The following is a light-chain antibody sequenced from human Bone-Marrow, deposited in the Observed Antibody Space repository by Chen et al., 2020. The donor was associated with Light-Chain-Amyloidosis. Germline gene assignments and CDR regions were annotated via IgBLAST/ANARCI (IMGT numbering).Light chain of an antibody. V-gene: IGKV3-11*01. CDR1: QSVSSY. Sequence: EIVLTQSPATLSLSPGERATLSCRASQSVSSYLAWYQQKPGQAPRLLIYDASNRATGIPARFSGSGSGTDFTITISSLGPEDFAVYYCQQRSNWPPYTFGQGTKLEIK. CDR3: QQRSNWPPYT. J-gene: IGKJ2*01. CDR2: DAS.